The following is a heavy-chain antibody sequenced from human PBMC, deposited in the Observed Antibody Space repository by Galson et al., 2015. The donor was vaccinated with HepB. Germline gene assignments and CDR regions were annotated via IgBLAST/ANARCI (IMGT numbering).Heavy chain of an antibody. CDR2: ISRSGGDT. CDR3: AQMHRASSAIFAR. V-gene: IGHV3-23*01. Sequence: LRLSCAASGFTFSGNAMSWARQVPGKGPGWVAAISRSGGDTFYPVSLGGRFTISRDNAKNTLYLDIKNLKIEDTAIYYCAQMHRASSAIFARWGQGTLVTVSP. D-gene: IGHD5-24*01. CDR1: GFTFSGNA. J-gene: IGHJ4*02.